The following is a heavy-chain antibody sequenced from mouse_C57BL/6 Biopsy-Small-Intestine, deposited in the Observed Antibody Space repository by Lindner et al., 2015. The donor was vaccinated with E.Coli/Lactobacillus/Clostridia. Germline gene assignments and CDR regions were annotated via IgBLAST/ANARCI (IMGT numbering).Heavy chain of an antibody. CDR1: GYTFTNYY. CDR3: ARGYSASDFDY. Sequence: SVKVSCKASGYTFTNYYIHWVRQAPGQGLEWMGIINPSGGSTWYAQKFQGRVTMTRDTSASTAYMEVSSLRSEDTAVYYCARGYSASDFDYWGQGTLVTVSS. CDR2: INPSGGST. V-gene: IGHV1S12*01. D-gene: IGHD2-12*01. J-gene: IGHJ4*01.